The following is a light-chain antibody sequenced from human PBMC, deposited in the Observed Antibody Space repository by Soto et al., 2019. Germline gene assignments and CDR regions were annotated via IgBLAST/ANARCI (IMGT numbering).Light chain of an antibody. V-gene: IGLV2-8*01. CDR3: SSYAGSNTYV. Sequence: QTVLTQPPPAAGSPGQSVPISCTRTNSDVGGYNYVSWYQQHPGKAPKLMIYEVSKRPSGVPDRFSGSKSGNTASLTVSGLQAEDEADYYCSSYAGSNTYVFGIGTKVTVL. J-gene: IGLJ1*01. CDR1: NSDVGGYNY. CDR2: EVS.